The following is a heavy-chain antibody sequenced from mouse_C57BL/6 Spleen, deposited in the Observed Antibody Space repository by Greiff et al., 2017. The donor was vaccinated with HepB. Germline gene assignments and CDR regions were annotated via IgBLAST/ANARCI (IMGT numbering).Heavy chain of an antibody. Sequence: EVKLQESGGGLVQSGRSLRLSCATSGFTFSDFYMEWVRQAPGKGLEWIAASRNKANDYTTEYSASVKGRFIVSRDTSQSILYLQMNALRAEDTAIYYCARDAEGSWFAYWGQGTLVTVSA. J-gene: IGHJ3*01. CDR1: GFTFSDFY. V-gene: IGHV7-1*01. CDR3: ARDAEGSWFAY. CDR2: SRNKANDYTT.